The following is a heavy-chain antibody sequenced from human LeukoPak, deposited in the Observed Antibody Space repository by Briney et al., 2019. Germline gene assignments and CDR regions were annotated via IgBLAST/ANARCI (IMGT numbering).Heavy chain of an antibody. J-gene: IGHJ6*02. CDR2: MDDRGDS. D-gene: IGHD6-13*01. CDR3: ARDSRYDSGWFDDGMDV. Sequence: PSDTLSLTCTVSGDSMRSYYWSWIRQAPGKALEWLGHMDDRGDSNYNPSLKGRGSISVDTSKNQFSLKLRSVTAADTAVYYCARDSRYDSGWFDDGMDVWGPGTTVTVSS. CDR1: GDSMRSYY. V-gene: IGHV4-59*07.